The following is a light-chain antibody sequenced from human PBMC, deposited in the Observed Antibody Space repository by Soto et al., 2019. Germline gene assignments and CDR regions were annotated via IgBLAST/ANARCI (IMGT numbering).Light chain of an antibody. J-gene: IGLJ2*01. V-gene: IGLV1-44*01. CDR2: SNH. CDR3: AAWDHNMNVVL. Sequence: QSVVTQPPSASGTPGQRVTISCSGSSSNIGGNNVNWYQQLPGTAPKLLIYSNHQRPSGVPDRFSGSKSGTSASLAISGLQSEDEADYYCAAWDHNMNVVLFGGGTQLTVL. CDR1: SSNIGGNN.